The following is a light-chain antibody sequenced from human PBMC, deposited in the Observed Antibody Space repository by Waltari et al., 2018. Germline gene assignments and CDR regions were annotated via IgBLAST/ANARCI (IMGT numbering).Light chain of an antibody. V-gene: IGLV1-47*01. CDR1: SSHIGSNF. J-gene: IGLJ3*02. CDR2: RNN. Sequence: QSVLTQPPSASGPPGQRVAISCSGSSSHIGSNFVYCYQQLPGTAPELLISRNNQRPSGVPGRISGSKSGTSASLAVSGLRSEDEADFYCAAWDDSLSTWVFGGGTKLTVL. CDR3: AAWDDSLSTWV.